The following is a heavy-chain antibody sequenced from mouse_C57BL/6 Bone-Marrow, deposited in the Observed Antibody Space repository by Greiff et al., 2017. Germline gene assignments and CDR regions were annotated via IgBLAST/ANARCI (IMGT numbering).Heavy chain of an antibody. Sequence: EVQLQQSGPELVKPGASVKISCKASGYTFTDYYMNWVKQSHGKSLEWIGDINPNNGGTSYNQKFKGKATLTVDKSSSTAYMELRSLTSEDSAVYYCAIDLLLRYFDYWGQGTTLTVSS. D-gene: IGHD1-1*01. CDR1: GYTFTDYY. V-gene: IGHV1-26*01. CDR2: INPNNGGT. J-gene: IGHJ2*01. CDR3: AIDLLLRYFDY.